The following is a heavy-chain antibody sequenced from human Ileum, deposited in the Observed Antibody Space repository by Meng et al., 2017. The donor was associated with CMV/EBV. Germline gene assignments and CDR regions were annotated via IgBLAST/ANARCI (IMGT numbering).Heavy chain of an antibody. CDR3: AKGGRGR. J-gene: IGHJ4*02. Sequence: GESLKISCAASGFTLSSYAMSWVRQAPGKGLEWVSAISGSGGSTYYADSVKGRFTISKDNSKNTLYLQMNSLRAEDTAVYYCAKGGRGRWGQGTLVTVSS. V-gene: IGHV3-23*01. D-gene: IGHD5-24*01. CDR2: ISGSGGST. CDR1: GFTLSSYA.